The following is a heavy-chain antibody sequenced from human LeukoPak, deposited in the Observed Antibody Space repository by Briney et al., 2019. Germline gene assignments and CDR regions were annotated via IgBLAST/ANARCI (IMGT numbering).Heavy chain of an antibody. CDR2: MNPNSGNT. J-gene: IGHJ4*02. Sequence: ASVKVSCKASGYTFTSYDINWVRQATGQGLEWMGWMNPNSGNTGYAQKFQGRVTITADKSTSTAYMELSSLRSEDTAVYYCARVPRRGYSYGWVDYWGQGTLVTVSS. CDR3: ARVPRRGYSYGWVDY. D-gene: IGHD5-18*01. V-gene: IGHV1-8*03. CDR1: GYTFTSYD.